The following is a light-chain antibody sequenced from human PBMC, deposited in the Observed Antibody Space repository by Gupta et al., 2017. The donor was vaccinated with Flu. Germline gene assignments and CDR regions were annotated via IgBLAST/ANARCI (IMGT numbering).Light chain of an antibody. V-gene: IGKV3-11*01. CDR3: QQRANWPPLT. CDR1: QSVGKS. J-gene: IGKJ4*01. Sequence: DRATLSCRASQSVGKSLAWYQQKPGQAPRLIISDASYRATGIPARFSGSGSGTDFTLTISSLEPEDFATYYCQQRANWPPLTFGGGTKVEI. CDR2: DAS.